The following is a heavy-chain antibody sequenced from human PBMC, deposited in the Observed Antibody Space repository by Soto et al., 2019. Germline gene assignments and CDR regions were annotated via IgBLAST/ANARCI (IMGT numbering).Heavy chain of an antibody. CDR3: ARDRGRTAALDY. Sequence: QVQLRESGPGLVRPSETLSLTCTVSGGSISGYYWSWIRQPPGKGLEWIGYIYYNGKTNCNPSLKSRVTILVDTSKNKFSLKLSSVTAADTAVYYCARDRGRTAALDYWGQGNLVTVSS. D-gene: IGHD6-13*01. V-gene: IGHV4-59*01. CDR1: GGSISGYY. CDR2: IYYNGKT. J-gene: IGHJ4*02.